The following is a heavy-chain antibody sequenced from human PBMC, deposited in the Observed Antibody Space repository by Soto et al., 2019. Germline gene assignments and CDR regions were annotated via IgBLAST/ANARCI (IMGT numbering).Heavy chain of an antibody. CDR2: IYYSGST. V-gene: IGHV4-39*01. D-gene: IGHD3-10*01. CDR3: ARHGFNPDYFDY. CDR1: GGSISSSSYY. J-gene: IGHJ4*02. Sequence: QLQLQESGPGLVKPSETLSLTCTVSGGSISSSSYYWGWIRQPPGKGLEWIGSIYYSGSTYYNPSLKSRVTISVDTSKNQFSLKLSSVTAADTAVYYCARHGFNPDYFDYWGQGTLVTVSS.